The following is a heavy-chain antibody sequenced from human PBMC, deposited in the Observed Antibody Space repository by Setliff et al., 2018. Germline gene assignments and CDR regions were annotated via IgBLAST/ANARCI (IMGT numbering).Heavy chain of an antibody. CDR2: IHYSGTT. J-gene: IGHJ5*02. CDR1: GASLNSGVYY. D-gene: IGHD3-16*02. CDR3: ARLESLGDLSLYGLWFDP. V-gene: IGHV4-61*08. Sequence: ETLSLTCSVSGASLNSGVYYWGWIRQPPGKGLEWIGYIHYSGTTNYNPSLKSRVTLSLDTAKNQFSLRLRSVTAADTAVYYCARLESLGDLSLYGLWFDPWGQGTLVTVSS.